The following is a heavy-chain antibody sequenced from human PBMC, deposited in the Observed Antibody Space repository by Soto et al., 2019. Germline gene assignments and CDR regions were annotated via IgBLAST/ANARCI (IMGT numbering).Heavy chain of an antibody. J-gene: IGHJ3*02. V-gene: IGHV1-2*04. D-gene: IGHD6-19*01. CDR2: INPNSGGT. Sequence: ASVKVSCKASGYTFTGYYMHWVRQAPGQGLEWMGWINPNSGGTNYAQKFQGWVTMTRDTSISTAYVELSRLRSDDTAVYYCASRIAVVDAFDIWGQGTMVTVSS. CDR3: ASRIAVVDAFDI. CDR1: GYTFTGYY.